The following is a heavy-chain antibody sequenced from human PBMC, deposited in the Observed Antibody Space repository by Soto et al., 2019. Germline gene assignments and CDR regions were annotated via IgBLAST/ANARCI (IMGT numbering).Heavy chain of an antibody. Sequence: SVKVSCKASGGTFSSYAISWVRQAPGQGLEWMGGIIPIFGTANYAQKFQGRVTITADESTSTAYMELSSLRSEDTAVYYCARTIAAAGLYFDYWGQGTLVTVSS. CDR2: IIPIFGTA. CDR3: ARTIAAAGLYFDY. CDR1: GGTFSSYA. V-gene: IGHV1-69*13. D-gene: IGHD6-13*01. J-gene: IGHJ4*02.